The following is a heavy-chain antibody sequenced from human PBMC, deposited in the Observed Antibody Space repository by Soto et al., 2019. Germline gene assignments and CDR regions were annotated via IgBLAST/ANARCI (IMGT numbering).Heavy chain of an antibody. CDR3: ARIGWTAAAADREFDH. CDR2: FRGSDDTT. Sequence: EVQLLESGGGLVQPGGSLRLSCAASGFTFSIYAMSWIRQAPGKGLEWVSAFRGSDDTTYYADSVKGRFTISRDTSKDTLYLQMNSLRVEDTAIYYCARIGWTAAAADREFDHWGQGTLVTVSS. J-gene: IGHJ4*02. D-gene: IGHD6-25*01. CDR1: GFTFSIYA. V-gene: IGHV3-23*01.